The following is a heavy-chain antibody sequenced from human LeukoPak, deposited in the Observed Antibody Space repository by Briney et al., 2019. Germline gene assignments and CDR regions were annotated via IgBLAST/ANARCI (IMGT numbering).Heavy chain of an antibody. V-gene: IGHV4-59*08. CDR1: GGSISSYD. CDR3: ARYNTDLSGFDP. CDR2: FYYTGGT. J-gene: IGHJ5*02. D-gene: IGHD1-14*01. Sequence: SETLSLTCTVSGGSISSYDWSWIRQPPGKGLEWIGYFYYTGGTNHNPSLKSRVTISGDTSKNQFSLKLTTVTAADTAVHYCARYNTDLSGFDPWGQGTLVTVSS.